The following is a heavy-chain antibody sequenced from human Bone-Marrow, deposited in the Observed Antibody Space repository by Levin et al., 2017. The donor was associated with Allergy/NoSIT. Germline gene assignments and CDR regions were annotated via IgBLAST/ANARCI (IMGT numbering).Heavy chain of an antibody. CDR2: IYPTDSES. CDR1: GYVFHSFW. D-gene: IGHD6-6*01. CDR3: ATQLLPDNEAFDI. V-gene: IGHV5-51*01. J-gene: IGHJ3*02. Sequence: LGESLKISCKGSGYVFHSFWIGWMRQVPGKGLEWMGIIYPTDSESIYSPSFQGQVTMSIDWTIATAYLEWSSLRASDTAMYYCATQLLPDNEAFDIWGQGTMVTVSS.